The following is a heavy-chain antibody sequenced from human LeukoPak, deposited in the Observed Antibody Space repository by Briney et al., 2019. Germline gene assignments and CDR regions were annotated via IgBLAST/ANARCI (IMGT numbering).Heavy chain of an antibody. D-gene: IGHD3-16*01. V-gene: IGHV4-59*11. Sequence: SETLSLTCTVSGGSISSHYWSWIRQPPGKGLEWIGYIYYSGSTNCNPSLKSRVTISVDTSKNQFSLKLSSVTAADTAVYYCARDRFYFDYWGQGTLVTVSS. CDR1: GGSISSHY. J-gene: IGHJ4*02. CDR2: IYYSGST. CDR3: ARDRFYFDY.